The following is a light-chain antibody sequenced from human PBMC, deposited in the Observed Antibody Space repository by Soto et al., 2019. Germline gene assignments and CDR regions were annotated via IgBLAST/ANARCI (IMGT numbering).Light chain of an antibody. Sequence: EIVLTQSPGTLSLSPGERATLSCRASQSVNGNYLTWYQQKPGQAPRLLIYGASSRATGIPDKFSGSGSGTDFPLTIRRLQPEDFAVYYCQHYGSSFRYTFGQGTKLEIK. CDR2: GAS. CDR1: QSVNGNY. CDR3: QHYGSSFRYT. J-gene: IGKJ2*01. V-gene: IGKV3-20*01.